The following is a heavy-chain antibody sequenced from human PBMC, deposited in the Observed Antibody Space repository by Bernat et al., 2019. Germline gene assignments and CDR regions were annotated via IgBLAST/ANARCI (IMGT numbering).Heavy chain of an antibody. CDR3: ARYYDFWSGYDS. V-gene: IGHV1-2*06. CDR2: INPNGGGT. CDR1: GYSFTDYY. Sequence: QVQLVQSGAEVKKPVASVKVSCKASGYSFTDYYIHWVRQAPGQGLEWMGRINPNGGGTDFAQRFQGSVTMTRDTSIRTAYMELSGVTSDDTAIYYCARYYDFWSGYDSWGQGTLVTVSS. J-gene: IGHJ4*02. D-gene: IGHD3-3*01.